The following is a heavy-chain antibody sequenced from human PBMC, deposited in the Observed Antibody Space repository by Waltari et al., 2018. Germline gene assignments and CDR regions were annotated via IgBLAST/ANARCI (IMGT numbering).Heavy chain of an antibody. J-gene: IGHJ4*02. CDR1: GYTFTNFG. Sequence: QVQLVQSGAEVKKPGASVKVSCKASGYTFTNFGVNWVRQAPGQGLEWMGWISPYTGYADYEHTFQGRVTMTTDTSTKTAYLELTSLRSDDTAVYYCARGGGPRTVVALTFDLWGQGTLITVSS. CDR2: ISPYTGYA. D-gene: IGHD2-15*01. CDR3: ARGGGPRTVVALTFDL. V-gene: IGHV1-18*01.